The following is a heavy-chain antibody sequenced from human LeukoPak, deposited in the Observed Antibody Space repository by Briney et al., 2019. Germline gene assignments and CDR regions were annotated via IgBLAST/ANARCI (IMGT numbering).Heavy chain of an antibody. V-gene: IGHV4-39*01. CDR3: ARGEYGSGSYSRTFDY. J-gene: IGHJ4*02. Sequence: SETLSLTCTVSGDSISSSSSYWGWIRQPPGEGLEWIGSIYYSGSTYYNTSLKSRVTISVDTSKNQFSLKLSSVTAADTAVYYCARGEYGSGSYSRTFDYWGQGTLVTVSS. CDR1: GDSISSSSSY. D-gene: IGHD3-10*01. CDR2: IYYSGST.